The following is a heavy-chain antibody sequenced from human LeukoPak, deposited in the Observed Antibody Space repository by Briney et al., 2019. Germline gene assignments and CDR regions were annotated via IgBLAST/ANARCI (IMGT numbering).Heavy chain of an antibody. V-gene: IGHV3-48*03. CDR3: AKGRGWEASYYYYYMDV. Sequence: GGSLRLSCAASGFTFSSYEMNWVRQAPGKGLEWVSYISSSGSTIYYADSVKGRFTISRDNSKNTLYLQMNGLRAEDTAVYYCAKGRGWEASYYYYYMDVWGKGTTVTISS. CDR2: ISSSGSTI. D-gene: IGHD1-26*01. J-gene: IGHJ6*03. CDR1: GFTFSSYE.